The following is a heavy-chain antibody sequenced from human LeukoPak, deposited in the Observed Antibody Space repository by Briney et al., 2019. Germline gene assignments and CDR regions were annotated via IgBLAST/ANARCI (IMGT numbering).Heavy chain of an antibody. CDR3: ARPRGYSYGLFDY. V-gene: IGHV4-59*01. Sequence: SETLSLTCTVSGGSISSYYWSWIRQPPGKGLEWIGYIYYSGSTNYNPSLKSRVTISVDTSKNQFSLKLSSVTAADTAVYYCARPRGYSYGLFDYWGQGTLVTVSS. J-gene: IGHJ4*02. CDR1: GGSISSYY. D-gene: IGHD5-18*01. CDR2: IYYSGST.